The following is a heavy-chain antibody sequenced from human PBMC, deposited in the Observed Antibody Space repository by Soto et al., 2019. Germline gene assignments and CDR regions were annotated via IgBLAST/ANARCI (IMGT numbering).Heavy chain of an antibody. V-gene: IGHV3-30*18. D-gene: IGHD2-21*01. J-gene: IGHJ4*02. CDR1: GFTLSNIG. CDR2: ISAGGNTK. Sequence: QVQLVESGGGVVQPGTSLRLACAASGFTLSNIGMQWVRQAPGKGLEWVAVISAGGNTKYYADSVKGRFTISRDNSKNTRFLQMNSLRTEETAVYYCAKESGGERYAAYFDLWGQGTLVTVSA. CDR3: AKESGGERYAAYFDL.